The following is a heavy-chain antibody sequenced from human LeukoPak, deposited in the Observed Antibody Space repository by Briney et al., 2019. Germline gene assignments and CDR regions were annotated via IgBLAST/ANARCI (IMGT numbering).Heavy chain of an antibody. CDR2: ITSSSRTI. CDR1: GFTFSSYS. J-gene: IGHJ4*02. V-gene: IGHV3-48*01. D-gene: IGHD4-17*01. Sequence: GGPLRLSCAASGFTFSSYSMNWVRQAPGKGLEWLSFITSSSRTIYYTGSVRGRFTVSRDNGKNSLYLQMNSLRAEDSAVYYCARDVGVYGDYAILGYWGQGTLVTVSS. CDR3: ARDVGVYGDYAILGY.